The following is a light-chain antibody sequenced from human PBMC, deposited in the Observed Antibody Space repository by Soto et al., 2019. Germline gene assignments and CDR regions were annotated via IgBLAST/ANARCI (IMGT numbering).Light chain of an antibody. CDR3: QQRRSWPLT. CDR2: DAS. Sequence: EIVVTQSPATLSLSPGERATLFCRASQSVRSYVGWYQQKPGQAPRLLIYDASNRATGIPARFSGSGSGTDFTLTINSLEPEDFAVYYCQQRRSWPLTFGGGTKVEIK. J-gene: IGKJ4*01. CDR1: QSVRSY. V-gene: IGKV3-11*01.